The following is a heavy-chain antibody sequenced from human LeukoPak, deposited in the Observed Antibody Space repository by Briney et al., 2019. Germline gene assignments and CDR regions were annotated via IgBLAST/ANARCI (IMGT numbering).Heavy chain of an antibody. CDR2: IIPILGIA. CDR1: GGTFSSYA. V-gene: IGHV1-69*04. J-gene: IGHJ5*02. CDR3: ARSTGHEHRAEDFDP. D-gene: IGHD4-4*01. Sequence: GSSVKVSCKASGGTFSSYAISWVRQAPGQGLEWMGRIIPILGIANYAQKFQGRVTITADKSTSTAYMELSSLRSEDTAVYYCARSTGHEHRAEDFDPWGQGTLVTVSS.